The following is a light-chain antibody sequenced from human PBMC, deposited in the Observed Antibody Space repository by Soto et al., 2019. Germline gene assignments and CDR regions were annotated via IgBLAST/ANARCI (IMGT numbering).Light chain of an antibody. CDR3: QSYESSSLSGFV. J-gene: IGLJ1*01. CDR2: ANS. Sequence: QSVLTQPPAVSAAPGQKVTISCSGSSSNIGDNYVSWYQQLPGTAPKLLIYANSNRPSGVPDRFSGSKSGISASLAITGLQADDEADYYCQSYESSSLSGFVFGSGTKLTVL. CDR1: SSNIGDNY. V-gene: IGLV1-40*01.